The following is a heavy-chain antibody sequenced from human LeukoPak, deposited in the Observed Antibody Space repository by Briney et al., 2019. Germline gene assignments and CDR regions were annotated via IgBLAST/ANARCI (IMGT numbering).Heavy chain of an antibody. CDR3: ARPIVGAPSGGDY. J-gene: IGHJ4*02. V-gene: IGHV3-23*01. Sequence: PGGTLRLSCAASGFTFSSYGMSWVRQAPGKGLEWVSAISGSGGSTYYADSVKGRFTISRDNAKNSLYLQMNSLRAEDTAVYYCARPIVGAPSGGDYWGQGTLVTVSS. D-gene: IGHD1-26*01. CDR1: GFTFSSYG. CDR2: ISGSGGST.